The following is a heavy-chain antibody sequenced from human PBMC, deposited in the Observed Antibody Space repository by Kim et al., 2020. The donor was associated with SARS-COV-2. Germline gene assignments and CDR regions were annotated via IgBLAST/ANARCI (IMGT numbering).Heavy chain of an antibody. CDR3: ARAGGGYCSSTSCQPAVATIEIYGMDV. J-gene: IGHJ6*02. D-gene: IGHD2-2*01. V-gene: IGHV4-59*13. CDR1: GGSISSYY. CDR2: IYYSGST. Sequence: SETLSLTCTVSGGSISSYYWSWIRQPPGKGLEWIGYIYYSGSTNYNPSLKSRVTISVDTSKNQFSLKLSSVTAADTAVYYCARAGGGYCSSTSCQPAVATIEIYGMDVWGQGTTVTVSS.